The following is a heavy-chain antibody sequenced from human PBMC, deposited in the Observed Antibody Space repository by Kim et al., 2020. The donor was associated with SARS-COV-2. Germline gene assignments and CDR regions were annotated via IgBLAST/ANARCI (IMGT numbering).Heavy chain of an antibody. Sequence: GGSLRLSCAASGFTVSSNYMSWVRQAPGKGLEWVSVIYSGGSTYYADSVKGRFTISRHNSKNTLYLQMNSLRAEDTAVYYCARDQRVQLERQSDRFYYYYGMDVWGQGTTVTVSS. J-gene: IGHJ6*02. CDR1: GFTVSSNY. D-gene: IGHD1-1*01. V-gene: IGHV3-53*04. CDR2: IYSGGST. CDR3: ARDQRVQLERQSDRFYYYYGMDV.